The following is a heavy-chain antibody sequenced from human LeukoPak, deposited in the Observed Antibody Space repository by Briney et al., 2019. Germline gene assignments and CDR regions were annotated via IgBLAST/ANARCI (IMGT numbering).Heavy chain of an antibody. CDR1: GFTFNTYG. J-gene: IGHJ4*02. CDR3: TKAGIGVAATTDY. D-gene: IGHD6-19*01. Sequence: GGSLTLSCAASGFTFNTYGMSWVRHSPGKGLEWVSAIIGSATGYMTNYADSVKGRFTISRDNDKNTLYLQMSRLRVEDTAVYYCTKAGIGVAATTDYWGQGTLVTVSS. CDR2: IIGSATGYMT. V-gene: IGHV3-23*01.